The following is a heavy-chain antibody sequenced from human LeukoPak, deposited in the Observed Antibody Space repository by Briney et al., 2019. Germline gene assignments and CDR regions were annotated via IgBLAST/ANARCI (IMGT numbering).Heavy chain of an antibody. CDR3: ARGPGSSWDY. V-gene: IGHV4-34*01. CDR2: INHSGST. CDR1: GGSFSGYY. J-gene: IGHJ4*02. D-gene: IGHD6-6*01. Sequence: SGTLSLTCAVYGGSFSGYYWSWIRQPPGKGLEWIGEINHSGSTNYNPSLKSRVTISVDTSKNQFSLKLSSVTAADTAVYYCARGPGSSWDYWGQGTLVTVSS.